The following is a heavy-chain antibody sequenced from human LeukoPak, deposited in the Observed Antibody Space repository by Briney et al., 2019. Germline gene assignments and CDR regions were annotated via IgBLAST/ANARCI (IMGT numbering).Heavy chain of an antibody. V-gene: IGHV3-73*01. Sequence: GGSLRLSCTASGFTFSDCPIPWVRQASGKGLEWVARIRRKGNNYATSYAASVKGRFIISRDDSKNTAYLQMNSLKTEDTAIYYCTRVIVGGAPFDYWGQGTLVTVSS. CDR2: IRRKGNNYAT. CDR1: GFTFSDCP. D-gene: IGHD1-26*01. J-gene: IGHJ4*02. CDR3: TRVIVGGAPFDY.